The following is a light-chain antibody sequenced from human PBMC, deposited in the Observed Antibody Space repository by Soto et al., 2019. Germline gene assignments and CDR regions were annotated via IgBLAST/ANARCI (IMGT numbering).Light chain of an antibody. CDR1: QSISNY. CDR2: AAS. J-gene: IGKJ1*01. CDR3: QQSFSPLWT. V-gene: IGKV1-39*01. Sequence: DIQMNQSPSSLSASVGDRVTITCRASQSISNYLNWYQQKPGKAPKLLIYAASSMQSGVPSRFSGSGSETDXTLXXSSLQPDDSAXXXXQQSFSPLWTFGQGTKVEV.